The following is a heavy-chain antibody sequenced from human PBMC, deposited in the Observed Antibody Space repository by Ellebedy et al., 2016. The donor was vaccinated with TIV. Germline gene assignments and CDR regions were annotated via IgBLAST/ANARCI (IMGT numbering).Heavy chain of an antibody. CDR1: GFTFSDLN. J-gene: IGHJ4*02. D-gene: IGHD3-22*01. Sequence: GGSLRLSCAASGFTFSDLNMDWVRQAPGKGLVWISLIKNDGYATLYADSVKGRFTISRDNAKNTVDLQMNSLRAEDSATYYCVSWLVHVAYWGQGTPVTVSS. CDR3: VSWLVHVAY. CDR2: IKNDGYAT. V-gene: IGHV3-74*01.